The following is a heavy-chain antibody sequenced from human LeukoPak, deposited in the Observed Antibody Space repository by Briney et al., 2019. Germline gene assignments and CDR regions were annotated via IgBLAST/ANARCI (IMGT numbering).Heavy chain of an antibody. CDR1: GDSISSGDYS. J-gene: IGHJ5*02. D-gene: IGHD3-10*01. CDR3: ARELWFVNAPGSWLDP. V-gene: IGHV4-30-2*01. Sequence: SETLSLTCTVSGDSISSGDYSWGWIRQPSGKGLEWIGYIFHTGNSYYNPSLRSRVTISVDRSRNQFSLRLTSVTAADTAVYYCARELWFVNAPGSWLDPWGSGTLVAVSS. CDR2: IFHTGNS.